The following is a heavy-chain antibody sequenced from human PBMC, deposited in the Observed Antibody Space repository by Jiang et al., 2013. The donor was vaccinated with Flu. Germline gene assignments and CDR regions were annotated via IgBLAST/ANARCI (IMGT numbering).Heavy chain of an antibody. D-gene: IGHD1-26*01. CDR1: GGSISSYY. CDR3: ARARRGGSYYY. V-gene: IGHV4-59*01. J-gene: IGHJ4*02. Sequence: LLKPSETLSLTCTVSGGSISSYYWSWIRQPPGKGLEWIGYIYYSGSTNYNPSLKSRVTISVDTSKNQFSLKLSSVTAADTAVYYCARARRGGSYYYWGQGTLVTVSS. CDR2: IYYSGST.